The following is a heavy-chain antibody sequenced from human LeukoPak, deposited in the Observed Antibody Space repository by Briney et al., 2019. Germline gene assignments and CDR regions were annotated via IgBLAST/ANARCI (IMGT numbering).Heavy chain of an antibody. Sequence: GGSLRLSCAASGFTFSSYWMHWVRQAPGKGLVWVSRINSDGSSTSYADSVEGRFTISRDNAKNTLYLQMNSLRAEDTAVYYCARGGYFDWLSGYWGQGTLVTVSS. CDR3: ARGGYFDWLSGY. J-gene: IGHJ4*02. V-gene: IGHV3-74*01. D-gene: IGHD3-9*01. CDR2: INSDGSST. CDR1: GFTFSSYW.